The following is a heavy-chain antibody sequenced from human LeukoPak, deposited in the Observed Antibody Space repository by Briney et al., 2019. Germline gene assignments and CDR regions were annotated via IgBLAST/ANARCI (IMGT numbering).Heavy chain of an antibody. CDR2: ISGSGGST. D-gene: IGHD3-16*01. Sequence: GGSLRLSCAASGFTFSNHAMSWVRQAPGKGLEWVSAISGSGGSTYYADSVKGRFTISRDNSKNTLYLQMNSLRAEDTAVYYCAGTYGDPYYFDYWGQGTLVTVSS. V-gene: IGHV3-23*01. CDR1: GFTFSNHA. CDR3: AGTYGDPYYFDY. J-gene: IGHJ4*02.